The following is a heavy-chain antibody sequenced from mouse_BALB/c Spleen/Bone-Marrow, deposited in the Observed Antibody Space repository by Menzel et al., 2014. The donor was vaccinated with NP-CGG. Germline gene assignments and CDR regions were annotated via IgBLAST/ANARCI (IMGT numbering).Heavy chain of an antibody. CDR1: GFSLTSYG. V-gene: IGHV2-9*02. CDR3: ARDYYGSSYFDY. J-gene: IGHJ2*01. D-gene: IGHD1-1*01. Sequence: VKLMESGPGLVAPSQSLPITCTVSGFSLTSYGVHWVRQPPGKGLEWLGVIWAGGSTKYNSALMSRLSISKDNSKSQVFLKMNSLQTDDTAMYYCARDYYGSSYFDYWGQGTTLTVSS. CDR2: IWAGGST.